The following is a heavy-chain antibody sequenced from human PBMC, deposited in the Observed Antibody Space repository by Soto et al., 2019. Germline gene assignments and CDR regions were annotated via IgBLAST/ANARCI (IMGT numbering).Heavy chain of an antibody. V-gene: IGHV1-69*01. CDR1: GGTFNTFA. J-gene: IGHJ4*02. CDR2: IIPMFGTA. D-gene: IGHD1-1*01. CDR3: ARFSPPRDYNAY. Sequence: QVQLVQSGAEVKKPGSSVKVSCMASGGTFNTFAITWVRQAPGQGLECMGGIIPMFGTAHYAQKFQGRVTITADESTRTVYMDLSSLRSEDTAVYYCARFSPPRDYNAYWGQGTLVTVSS.